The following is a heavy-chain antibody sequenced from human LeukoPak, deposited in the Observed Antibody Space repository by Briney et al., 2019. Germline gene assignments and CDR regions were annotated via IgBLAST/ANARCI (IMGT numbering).Heavy chain of an antibody. J-gene: IGHJ4*02. CDR3: ARRARPCYDILHLDY. D-gene: IGHD3-9*01. V-gene: IGHV5-51*01. Sequence: PGESLKISFKGFGYSFTSYWIGWVRQMPGEGLGWMGIIYPGDSYTRYSPSFQGQVAISADKSISTAYLQWSSLKASDTAMYYCARRARPCYDILHLDYWGQGTLVTVSS. CDR1: GYSFTSYW. CDR2: IYPGDSYT.